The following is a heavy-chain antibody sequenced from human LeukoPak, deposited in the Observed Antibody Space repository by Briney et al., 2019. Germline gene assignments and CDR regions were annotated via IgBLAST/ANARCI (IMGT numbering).Heavy chain of an antibody. J-gene: IGHJ4*02. CDR3: AKVGYSSGWYGEYYFDY. Sequence: GGSLRLSCAASGFTFSSYAMSWVRQAPGKGLEWVSAISGSGGSTYYADSVKGRFTISRDNSKNTLYLQMNSLRAEDKAVYYCAKVGYSSGWYGEYYFDYWGQGTLVTVSS. V-gene: IGHV3-23*01. CDR2: ISGSGGST. D-gene: IGHD6-19*01. CDR1: GFTFSSYA.